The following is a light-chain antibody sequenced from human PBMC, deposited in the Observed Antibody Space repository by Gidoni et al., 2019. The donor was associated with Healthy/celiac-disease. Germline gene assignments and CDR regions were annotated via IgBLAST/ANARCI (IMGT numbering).Light chain of an antibody. J-gene: IGKJ1*01. Sequence: DIQMTQSPSTLSASVGDRVTITCRASQSISSWLAWYQQKPGKAPKLLIYDASSLESGVPSRFSGSGSGTEFTLTISSLQPDDFATYYCQQYKSYSIRTFGQGTKVEIK. CDR2: DAS. V-gene: IGKV1-5*01. CDR3: QQYKSYSIRT. CDR1: QSISSW.